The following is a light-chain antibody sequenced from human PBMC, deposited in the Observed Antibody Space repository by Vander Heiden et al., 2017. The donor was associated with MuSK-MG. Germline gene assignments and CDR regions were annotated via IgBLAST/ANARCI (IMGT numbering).Light chain of an antibody. CDR1: QSINSW. CDR2: DAS. V-gene: IGKV1-5*01. J-gene: IGKJ3*01. Sequence: DIQMTQSPSTLSASVGERVTITCRASQSINSWLAWHQQKPGKAPKILIYDASSLESGVPSRFSGSGSGTEFTLTISSLQPDDFATYYCQQDNSLRYTFGHGTKVDIK. CDR3: QQDNSLRYT.